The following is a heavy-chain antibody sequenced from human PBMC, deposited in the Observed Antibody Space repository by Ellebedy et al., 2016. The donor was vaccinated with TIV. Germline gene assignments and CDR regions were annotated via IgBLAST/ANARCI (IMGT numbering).Heavy chain of an antibody. CDR1: GYTFTGYY. V-gene: IGHV1-2*02. J-gene: IGHJ4*02. CDR2: INPNSGGT. D-gene: IGHD1-26*01. Sequence: AASVKVSCKASGYTFTGYYMHWVRQAPGQGLEWMGWINPNSGGTNYAQKLQGRVTMTKDTSTSTAYMELRSLRSDDTAVYYCARDPIVGATRCFDYWGQGTLVTVSS. CDR3: ARDPIVGATRCFDY.